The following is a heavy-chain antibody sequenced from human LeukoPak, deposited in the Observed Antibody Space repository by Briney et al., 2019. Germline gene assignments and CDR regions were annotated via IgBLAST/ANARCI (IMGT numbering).Heavy chain of an antibody. Sequence: PGGSLRLSCAASGFTFSSYAMSWVRQAPGKGLEWVSANSGSGGSTYYADSVKGRFTISRDNSKNTLYLQMNSPRAEDTAVYYCAKDPRDCSGGSCYSGHWFDPWGQGTLVTVSS. D-gene: IGHD2-15*01. V-gene: IGHV3-23*01. J-gene: IGHJ5*02. CDR1: GFTFSSYA. CDR2: NSGSGGST. CDR3: AKDPRDCSGGSCYSGHWFDP.